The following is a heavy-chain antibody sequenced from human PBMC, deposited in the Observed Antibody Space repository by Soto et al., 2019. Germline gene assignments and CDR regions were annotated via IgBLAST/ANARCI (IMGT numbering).Heavy chain of an antibody. CDR1: GGSFTGYY. D-gene: IGHD2-15*01. V-gene: IGHV4-34*01. J-gene: IGHJ4*02. Sequence: QVQPQQWGAGLLKPSETLSLTCAVNGGSFTGYYWSWVRQPPGKGLEWIGEIKDGGSTNYSPSLRSRVTISADTSKRQLSLKVTSVTAADTAVYYCARGQEGVVATHWDQGSLVTVSS. CDR3: ARGQEGVVATH. CDR2: IKDGGST.